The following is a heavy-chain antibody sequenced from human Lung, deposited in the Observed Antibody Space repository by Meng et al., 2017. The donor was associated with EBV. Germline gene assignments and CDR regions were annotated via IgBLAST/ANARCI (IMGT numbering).Heavy chain of an antibody. D-gene: IGHD5-12*01. CDR3: ASVSGGYSGYDLFDY. Sequence: QVQLVQSGAAVXXXXXXLKXSXXXSGGTFSSYAISWVRQAPGQGLEWMGGIIPIFGTANYAQKFQGRVTITADESTSTAYMELSSLRSEDTAVYYCASVSGGYSGYDLFDYWGQGTLVTVSS. CDR1: GGTFSSYA. J-gene: IGHJ4*02. V-gene: IGHV1-69*01. CDR2: IIPIFGTA.